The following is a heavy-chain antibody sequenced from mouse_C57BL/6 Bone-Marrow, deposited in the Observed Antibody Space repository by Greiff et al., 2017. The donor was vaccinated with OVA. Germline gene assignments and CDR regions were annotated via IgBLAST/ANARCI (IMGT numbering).Heavy chain of an antibody. V-gene: IGHV1-72*01. D-gene: IGHD2-4*01. J-gene: IGHJ4*01. Sequence: QVQLQQPGAELVKPGASVKLSCKASGYTFTSSWLHWVTQRPGRGLEWIGRIDPNSGGTTYNEKFKSKATLTVDKPSSTAYMQLSSLTSADSAVYYCARSGLSLYYYAMDYWGQGTSVTVSS. CDR1: GYTFTSSW. CDR2: IDPNSGGT. CDR3: ARSGLSLYYYAMDY.